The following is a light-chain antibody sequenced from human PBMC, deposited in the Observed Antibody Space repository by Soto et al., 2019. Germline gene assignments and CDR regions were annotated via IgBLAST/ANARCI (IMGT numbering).Light chain of an antibody. J-gene: IGKJ4*01. V-gene: IGKV3-20*01. CDR1: QSVSSTN. Sequence: EIMLTQSPGTLSLSPGERATLSCRASQSVSSTNLAWYQQKPGQAPRLLIYGASSRATGIPDRFSGSGSGTGFTRTISRREPEDFVVDYCQQYGSSPLLTFGGGTKGEIK. CDR2: GAS. CDR3: QQYGSSPLLT.